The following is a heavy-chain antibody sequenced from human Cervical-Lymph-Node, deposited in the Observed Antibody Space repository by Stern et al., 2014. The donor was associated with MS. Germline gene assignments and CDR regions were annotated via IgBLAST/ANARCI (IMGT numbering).Heavy chain of an antibody. J-gene: IGHJ4*02. CDR3: ARSDRLWGSFDY. Sequence: QVQLQESGPGLAKPSQTLSLTCTVSGDSINSTGYYWSWIRQHPGKGLAWIGYIHYRGITYYNPSLKSRGTISVDTSKNQFSLKLTSVTAADTALYYCARSDRLWGSFDYWGQGSLVTVSS. CDR1: GDSINSTGYY. V-gene: IGHV4-31*03. D-gene: IGHD3-16*01. CDR2: IHYRGIT.